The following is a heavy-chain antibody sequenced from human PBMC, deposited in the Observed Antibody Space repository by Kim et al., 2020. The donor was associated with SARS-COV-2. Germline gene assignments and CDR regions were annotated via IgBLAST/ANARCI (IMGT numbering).Heavy chain of an antibody. V-gene: IGHV1-18*04. CDR3: ARDKEDILTGYYYYGMDV. D-gene: IGHD3-9*01. Sequence: ASVKVSCKASGYTFTSYGISWVRQAPGQGLEWMGWISAYNGNTNYAQKLQGRVTMTTDTSTSTAYMELRSLRSDDTAVYYCARDKEDILTGYYYYGMDVWGQGTTVTVSS. CDR2: ISAYNGNT. CDR1: GYTFTSYG. J-gene: IGHJ6*02.